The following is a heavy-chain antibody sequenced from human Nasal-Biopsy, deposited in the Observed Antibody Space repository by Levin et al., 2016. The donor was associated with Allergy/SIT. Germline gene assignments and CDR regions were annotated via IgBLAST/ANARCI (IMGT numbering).Heavy chain of an antibody. J-gene: IGHJ5*02. CDR3: ARVPQAEYDFWSGTTGWFDP. Sequence: SETLSLTCTVSGDSISSGDYYWSWIRQPPGKGLEWIGYISYSGNPYYSPTLKSRVTISADMSKNQFSLKLTSVTAADTAVFYCARVPQAEYDFWSGTTGWFDPWGQGTLVTVSS. CDR1: GDSISSGDYY. V-gene: IGHV4-30-4*01. CDR2: ISYSGNP. D-gene: IGHD3-3*01.